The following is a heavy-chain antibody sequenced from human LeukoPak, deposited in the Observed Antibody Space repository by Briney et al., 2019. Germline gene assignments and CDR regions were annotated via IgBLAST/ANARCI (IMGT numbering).Heavy chain of an antibody. D-gene: IGHD3-9*01. Sequence: SVKVSCKASGGTFSSYAISWVRQAPGQGLEWMGGIIPIFGTANYAQKFQGRVTITADESTSTAYMELSSLRSEDTAVYYCARGLGDILTGYFDYWGQGTLVTVSS. CDR2: IIPIFGTA. V-gene: IGHV1-69*01. CDR3: ARGLGDILTGYFDY. CDR1: GGTFSSYA. J-gene: IGHJ4*02.